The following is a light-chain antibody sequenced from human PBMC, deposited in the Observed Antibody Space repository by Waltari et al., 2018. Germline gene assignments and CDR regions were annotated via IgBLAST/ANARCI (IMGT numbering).Light chain of an antibody. CDR1: SGHSSNV. J-gene: IGLJ3*02. V-gene: IGLV4-69*01. CDR2: VNSDGSH. Sequence: QLVLTQSPSASASLGASVKLTCPLSSGHSSNVIAWHQQQPEQGPRYLMKVNSDGSHSKGDEIPDRFSGSSSGAERYLTISSLQSEDEADYYCQTGGHGTWVFGGGTKLTVL. CDR3: QTGGHGTWV.